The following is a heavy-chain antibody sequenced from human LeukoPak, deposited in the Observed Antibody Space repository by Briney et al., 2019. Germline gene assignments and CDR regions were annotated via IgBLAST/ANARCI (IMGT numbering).Heavy chain of an antibody. CDR3: ARARAVAGPFDY. D-gene: IGHD6-19*01. CDR1: GFTFSSYA. V-gene: IGHV3-30*04. CDR2: ISYDGSNK. J-gene: IGHJ4*02. Sequence: GGSLRLSCAASGFTFSSYAMHWVRQAPGKGREWVAVISYDGSNKYYADSVKGRFTISRDNSKNTLYLQMNSLRAEDTAVYYCARARAVAGPFDYWGQGTLVTVSS.